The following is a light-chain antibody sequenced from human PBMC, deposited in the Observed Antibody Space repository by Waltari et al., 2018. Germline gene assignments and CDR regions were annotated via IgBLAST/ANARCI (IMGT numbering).Light chain of an antibody. Sequence: EIVMKQSPATLSLSPGERATLSCRASQSVSGSLAWYQQKPGQAPRLLIYGASSRATGIPDRFSGSGSGTEFTLTISSLEPEDVAVYYCQKNDNWPHSFGQGTKVEIK. CDR3: QKNDNWPHS. J-gene: IGKJ2*03. CDR2: GAS. V-gene: IGKV3D-15*01. CDR1: QSVSGS.